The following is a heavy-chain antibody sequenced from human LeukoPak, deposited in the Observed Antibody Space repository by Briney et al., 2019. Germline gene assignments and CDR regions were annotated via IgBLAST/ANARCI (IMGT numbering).Heavy chain of an antibody. V-gene: IGHV4-59*01. CDR1: GGSISSYY. J-gene: IGHJ3*02. CDR3: ARGGYYGSSDAFDI. D-gene: IGHD3-22*01. Sequence: ASETLSLTCTVSGGSISSYYWSWIRQPPGKGLEWIGYIYYSGSTNYNPSLKSRVTISVDTSKNQFSLKLSSVTAADTAVYYCARGGYYGSSDAFDIWGQGTMVTVSS. CDR2: IYYSGST.